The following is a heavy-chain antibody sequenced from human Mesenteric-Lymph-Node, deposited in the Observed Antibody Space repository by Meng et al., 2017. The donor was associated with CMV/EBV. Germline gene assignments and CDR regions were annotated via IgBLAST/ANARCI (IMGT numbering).Heavy chain of an antibody. D-gene: IGHD1-20*01. V-gene: IGHV3-49*04. J-gene: IGHJ5*02. CDR3: ARGDTWMSSPPA. Sequence: GESLKISCAASGFTFSSYAMSWVRQARGKGLEWVGFIRSTDYGETAEYAASVKGRFTFTRDDAKGIVYLQMNSLRAEDTAVYFCARGDTWMSSPPAWGQGALVTVSS. CDR2: IRSTDYGETA. CDR1: GFTFSSYA.